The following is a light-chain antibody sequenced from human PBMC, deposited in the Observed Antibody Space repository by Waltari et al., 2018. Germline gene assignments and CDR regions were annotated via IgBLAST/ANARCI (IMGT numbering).Light chain of an antibody. CDR1: QSISSW. V-gene: IGKV1-5*03. CDR3: QQYNSYPWT. J-gene: IGKJ1*01. Sequence: DIQMTQSPSTLSASVVVRVTITCRASQSISSWLAWYQQKPGKAPKLLIYKASSLESGVPSRFSGSGSGTEFTLTISSLQPDDFATYYCQQYNSYPWTFGQGTKVEIK. CDR2: KAS.